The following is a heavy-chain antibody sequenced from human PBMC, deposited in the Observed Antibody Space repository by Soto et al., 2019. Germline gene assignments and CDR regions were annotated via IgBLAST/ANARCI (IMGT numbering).Heavy chain of an antibody. D-gene: IGHD6-13*01. V-gene: IGHV3-30*18. Sequence: QVQLVESGGGVVQPGRSLRLSCAASGFTFSHYGMHWVRQAPGKGLEWVAVISFDGSNNYYAESVKGRFTISRDNSKSTLYLQMSSLRPDDTAVYYCAKGSWYVADYWGQGTLVTVSS. CDR1: GFTFSHYG. J-gene: IGHJ4*02. CDR2: ISFDGSNN. CDR3: AKGSWYVADY.